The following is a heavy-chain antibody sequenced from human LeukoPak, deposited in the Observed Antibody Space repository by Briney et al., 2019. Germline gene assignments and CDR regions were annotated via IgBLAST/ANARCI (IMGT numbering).Heavy chain of an antibody. J-gene: IGHJ4*02. D-gene: IGHD5-18*01. CDR1: GGSISSGGYY. Sequence: SETLSLTCTVSGGSISSGGYYWSWIRQHPGKGLEWIGYIYYSGSTYYNPSLKSRVTISVDTSKNQFSLKLSSVTAADTAVYYCARGHSYGYENWGQGTLVTVSS. CDR3: ARGHSYGYEN. CDR2: IYYSGST. V-gene: IGHV4-31*03.